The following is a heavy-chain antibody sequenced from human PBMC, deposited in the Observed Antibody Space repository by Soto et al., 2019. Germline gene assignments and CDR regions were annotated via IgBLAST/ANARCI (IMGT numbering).Heavy chain of an antibody. CDR1: GRTSRSYA. Sequence: GASVKVWCKASGRTSRSYAKSRVRQAPGQGLEWMGGIIPIFGTANYAQKFQGRVTITADKSTSTAYVELSSLRSEDTAVYYCAREGRDGYDSTPYYYYYGMDVWRQGTTVTVSS. D-gene: IGHD5-12*01. J-gene: IGHJ6*02. CDR3: AREGRDGYDSTPYYYYYGMDV. CDR2: IIPIFGTA. V-gene: IGHV1-69*06.